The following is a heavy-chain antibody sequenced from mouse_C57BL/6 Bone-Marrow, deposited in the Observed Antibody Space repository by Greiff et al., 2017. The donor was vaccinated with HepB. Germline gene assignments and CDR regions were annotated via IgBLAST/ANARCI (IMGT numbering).Heavy chain of an antibody. CDR3: ARTLGFFDY. J-gene: IGHJ2*01. CDR2: INPNNGGT. CDR1: GYTFTDYY. Sequence: VQLQQSGPELVKPGASVKISCKASGYTFTDYYMNWVKQSHGKSLEWIGDINPNNGGTSYNQKFKGKATLTVDKSSSTAYMELRSLTSEDSAVYYCARTLGFFDYWGQGTTLPGSS. D-gene: IGHD3-1*01. V-gene: IGHV1-26*01.